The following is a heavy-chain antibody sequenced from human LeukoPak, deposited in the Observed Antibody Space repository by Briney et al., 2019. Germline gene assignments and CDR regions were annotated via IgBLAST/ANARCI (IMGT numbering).Heavy chain of an antibody. J-gene: IGHJ4*02. CDR2: IYSIGST. D-gene: IGHD3-22*01. CDR1: GGSISSYY. V-gene: IGHV4-59*01. CDR3: ARVSAFSGYGGDYFDY. Sequence: SETLSLTCTVSGGSISSYYWNWIRQPPGKGLEWIGYIYSIGSTKYNPSLKSRVTISEDMSENQFSLRLNSVTAADTAVYYCARVSAFSGYGGDYFDYWGQGTLVTVSS.